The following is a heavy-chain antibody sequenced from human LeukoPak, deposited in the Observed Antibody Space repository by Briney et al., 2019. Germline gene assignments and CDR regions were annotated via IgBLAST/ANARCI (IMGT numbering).Heavy chain of an antibody. D-gene: IGHD3-10*01. V-gene: IGHV3-9*01. CDR2: ISWNSGSI. J-gene: IGHJ4*02. Sequence: GGSLRLSCAASGFTFDDYAMHWVRQAPGKGLEWASGISWNSGSIGYADSVKGRFTISRDNAKNSLYLQMNSLRAEDTALYYCAKSGPLHFGVFDYWGQGTLVTVSS. CDR3: AKSGPLHFGVFDY. CDR1: GFTFDDYA.